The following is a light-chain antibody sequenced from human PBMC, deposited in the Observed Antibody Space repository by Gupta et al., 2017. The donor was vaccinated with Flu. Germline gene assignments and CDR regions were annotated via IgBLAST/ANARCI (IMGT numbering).Light chain of an antibody. CDR3: GTWDSSLSGGV. CDR1: SSNIGNNY. Sequence: QSVLTQPPPVSAAPGQKVTISCSGSSSNIGNNYVSWYQQLPKTAPKLLIYHNNKRPSGIPDRFSGSKSGTSATLGITGLQTGDEADYYCGTWDSSLSGGVSGGGTKLTVL. V-gene: IGLV1-51*01. CDR2: HNN. J-gene: IGLJ3*02.